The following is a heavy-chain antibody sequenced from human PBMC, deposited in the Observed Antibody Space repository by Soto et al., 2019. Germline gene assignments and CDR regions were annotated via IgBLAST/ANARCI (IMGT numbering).Heavy chain of an antibody. CDR2: IIPIFGTA. V-gene: IGHV1-69*06. CDR3: ARDRGEGFYQLILRPIYYYGMDA. CDR1: GGTFSSYA. Sequence: ASVKVSCKASGGTFSSYAISWVRQAPGQGLEWMGGIIPIFGTANYAQKFQGRVTITADKSTSTAYMELSSLRSQETAVYYCARDRGEGFYQLILRPIYYYGMDAWGQGTTVTVSS. J-gene: IGHJ6*02. D-gene: IGHD2-2*01.